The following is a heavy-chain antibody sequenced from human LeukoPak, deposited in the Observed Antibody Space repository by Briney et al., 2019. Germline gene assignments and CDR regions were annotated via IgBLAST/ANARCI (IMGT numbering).Heavy chain of an antibody. D-gene: IGHD1-7*01. V-gene: IGHV3-23*01. Sequence: GGSLRLSCAASGFTFNNYALTWVRQTPGKGLECVSAISGDGVSPYYADSVRGRFTISRDNSKNTLYLQMNSLRVEDTAVYYCTRYNWNSHPHWGQGTLVTVSS. CDR1: GFTFNNYA. J-gene: IGHJ4*02. CDR3: TRYNWNSHPH. CDR2: ISGDGVSP.